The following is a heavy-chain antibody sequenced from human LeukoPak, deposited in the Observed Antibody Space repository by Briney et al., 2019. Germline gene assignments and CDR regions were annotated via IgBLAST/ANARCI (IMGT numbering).Heavy chain of an antibody. CDR2: ISGSGDST. Sequence: GGSLRLSYAASGFTFSAYAMTWFRQAPGKGLEWVSVISGSGDSTYYADSVKGRFTVSRDNSKNTLYLEMNSLRAEDTAVYYCATDPGTMIVVPWGQGTLVTVSS. V-gene: IGHV3-23*01. CDR1: GFTFSAYA. D-gene: IGHD3-22*01. CDR3: ATDPGTMIVVP. J-gene: IGHJ4*02.